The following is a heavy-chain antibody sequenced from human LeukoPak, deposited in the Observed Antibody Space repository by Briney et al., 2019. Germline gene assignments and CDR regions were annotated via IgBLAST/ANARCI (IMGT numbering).Heavy chain of an antibody. CDR2: MSGDSDYT. CDR1: GFTLSTYT. V-gene: IGHV3-23*01. J-gene: IGHJ2*01. Sequence: GGSLRLSCAASGFTLSTYTMSWVRQAPGKGLEWVSAMSGDSDYTYYADSVKGRFTIPRDNSKNTLHLQMNSLRAEDTAVYHCAKEVLDYEIPYWYFDLWGRGTLVTVSS. CDR3: AKEVLDYEIPYWYFDL. D-gene: IGHD4-17*01.